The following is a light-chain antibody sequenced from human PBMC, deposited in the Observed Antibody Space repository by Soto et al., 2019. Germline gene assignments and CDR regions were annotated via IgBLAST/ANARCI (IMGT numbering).Light chain of an antibody. V-gene: IGLV2-8*01. Sequence: QSVLTQPPSASGSPGQSVTISCTGTSSDVGAYKYVSWYQQYPGKAPKLMIYEVTKRPSGVPDRFSGSKSGNTASLTVSGLQGEDDADYDCASCVGNDIWVLGGGTKLTVL. J-gene: IGLJ3*02. CDR2: EVT. CDR3: ASCVGNDIWV. CDR1: SSDVGAYKY.